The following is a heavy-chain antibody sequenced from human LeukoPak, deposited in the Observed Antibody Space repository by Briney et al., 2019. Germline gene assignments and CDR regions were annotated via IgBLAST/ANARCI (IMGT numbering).Heavy chain of an antibody. V-gene: IGHV5-51*01. CDR2: IYPDDSDT. CDR1: GYSFTSYW. Sequence: GESLKISCKGSGYSFTSYWIGSVRQLPGKGLEWMGIIYPDDSDTTYSPSFQGQVTISVDKSITTAFLQWSNLKASDTAMYYCARQAYANNLDAFDIWGQGTMVTVSS. J-gene: IGHJ3*02. CDR3: ARQAYANNLDAFDI. D-gene: IGHD2-8*01.